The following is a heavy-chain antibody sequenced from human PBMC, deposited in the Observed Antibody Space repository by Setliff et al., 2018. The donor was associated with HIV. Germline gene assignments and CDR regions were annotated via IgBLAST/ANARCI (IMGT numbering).Heavy chain of an antibody. CDR3: ARGGPDYYDYPYFDS. V-gene: IGHV4-59*08. J-gene: IGHJ4*02. Sequence: PSETLSLTCTVSGASITSHYWSWIRQSPGRELEWIGYIYSTGSTNYNPSLKSRVTMSVDTSKNQFSLKLNSLIAADTAVYFCARGGPDYYDYPYFDSWGQGTLVTVSS. CDR1: GASITSHY. D-gene: IGHD3-22*01. CDR2: IYSTGST.